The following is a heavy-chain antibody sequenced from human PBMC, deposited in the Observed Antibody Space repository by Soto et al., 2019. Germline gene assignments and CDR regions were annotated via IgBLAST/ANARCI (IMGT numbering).Heavy chain of an antibody. CDR1: GYTFTSYG. CDR2: ISAYNGNT. V-gene: IGHV1-18*01. D-gene: IGHD5-12*01. CDR3: ARVYTGGYDPNYGPPDASDD. J-gene: IGHJ4*02. Sequence: ASVKVSCKASGYTFTSYGISWVRQAPGQGLEWMGWISAYNGNTNYAQKLQGRVTMTTDTSTSTAYMELRSLRSDDTAVYYCARVYTGGYDPNYGPPDASDDWCQGPLVTLAS.